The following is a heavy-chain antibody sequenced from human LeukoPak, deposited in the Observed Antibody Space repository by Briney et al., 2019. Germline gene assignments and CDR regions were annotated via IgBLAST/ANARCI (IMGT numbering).Heavy chain of an antibody. J-gene: IGHJ4*02. Sequence: SETLSLTCTVSGGSISSYYWSWIRQPPGKGLEWIGYIYYSGSTNYNPSLKSRVTISVDTSKNQFSLRLSSVTAADTAVYYCARDRPGGSSLDYWGQGTLVTVSS. CDR2: IYYSGST. D-gene: IGHD6-13*01. V-gene: IGHV4-59*01. CDR1: GGSISSYY. CDR3: ARDRPGGSSLDY.